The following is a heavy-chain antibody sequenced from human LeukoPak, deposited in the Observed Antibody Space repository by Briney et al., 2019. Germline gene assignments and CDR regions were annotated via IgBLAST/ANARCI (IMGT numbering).Heavy chain of an antibody. CDR1: GNSFTSYW. J-gene: IGHJ4*02. V-gene: IGHV5-51*01. CDR2: IYPDDSDT. D-gene: IGHD1-26*01. CDR3: ARTSGLVGARTGWDYFDY. Sequence: GESLKISCKGSGNSFTSYWIGWVRQMPGKGLEWMGIIYPDDSDTRYSPSFKGQVTISADKSISTAYLQWSSLKASDTAMYYCARTSGLVGARTGWDYFDYWGQGTLVTVPS.